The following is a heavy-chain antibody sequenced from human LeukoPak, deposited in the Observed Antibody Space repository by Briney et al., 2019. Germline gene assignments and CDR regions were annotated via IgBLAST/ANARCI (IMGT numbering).Heavy chain of an antibody. CDR3: ARRLTQYDCFDP. J-gene: IGHJ5*02. D-gene: IGHD2-2*01. CDR2: TYYRSTGYN. Sequence: SQTLSLTCAISGDSVSINSVTWNWIRQSPSRGLEWLGRTYYRSTGYNDYAVSVRGRITVNPDTSKNQFSLQLNSVTPEDTAVYYCARRLTQYDCFDPWGQGILVTVS. CDR1: GDSVSINSVT. V-gene: IGHV6-1*01.